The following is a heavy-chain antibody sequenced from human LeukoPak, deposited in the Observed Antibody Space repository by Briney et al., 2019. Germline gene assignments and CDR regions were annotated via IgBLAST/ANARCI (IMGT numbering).Heavy chain of an antibody. Sequence: SETLSLTCTVSGGSISSSSFYWGWIRQPPGKGLEWIGSIYYSGSTYYSPSLKSRVTISVDTSKNQFSLKLSSVTAADTAVYYCARQRKRTVTALASFDYWGQGTLVTVSS. J-gene: IGHJ4*02. CDR3: ARQRKRTVTALASFDY. D-gene: IGHD4-17*01. CDR2: IYYSGST. CDR1: GGSISSSSFY. V-gene: IGHV4-39*01.